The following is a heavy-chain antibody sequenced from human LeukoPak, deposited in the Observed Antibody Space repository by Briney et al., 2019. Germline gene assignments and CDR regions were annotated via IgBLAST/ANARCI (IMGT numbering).Heavy chain of an antibody. CDR1: DGSISNYY. V-gene: IGHV4-59*08. CDR3: AREHSGRYYYYDY. D-gene: IGHD1-26*01. J-gene: IGHJ4*02. Sequence: SETLPLTCTASDGSISNYYWSWIRHPPAKELLWIGYVYYSGGTNYNYSVTIKGTLSLSTSKTQYSLNLTTITAADTTVYYCAREHSGRYYYYDYWGQGSLVTVSS. CDR2: VYYSGGT.